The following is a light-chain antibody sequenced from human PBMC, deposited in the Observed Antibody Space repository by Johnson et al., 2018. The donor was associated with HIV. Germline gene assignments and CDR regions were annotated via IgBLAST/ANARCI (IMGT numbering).Light chain of an antibody. V-gene: IGLV1-51*01. CDR1: SSNIGKNY. J-gene: IGLJ1*01. CDR3: GAWDSSLNAYV. CDR2: DND. Sequence: QSVLTQPPSVSAAPGQKVTISCSGSSSNIGKNYVSWYQQLPGTAPKLLIYDNDKRPSGIPDRFFGSKSGPSATLDITGLQTGDEGDYYCGAWDSSLNAYVFGAGTKVTVL.